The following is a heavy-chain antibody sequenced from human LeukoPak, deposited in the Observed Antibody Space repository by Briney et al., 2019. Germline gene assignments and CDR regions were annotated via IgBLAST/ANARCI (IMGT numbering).Heavy chain of an antibody. J-gene: IGHJ4*02. Sequence: SETLSLTCTVSGGSISSPNYYWGWIRQPPGKGLQWIASIYFTGSTYYNPSLKSRVTISVDTSKNQFSLKLSSVTAADTAVYFCATSYQAARPFDYWGQGTLVAVSS. CDR2: IYFTGST. D-gene: IGHD6-6*01. V-gene: IGHV4-39*01. CDR3: ATSYQAARPFDY. CDR1: GGSISSPNYY.